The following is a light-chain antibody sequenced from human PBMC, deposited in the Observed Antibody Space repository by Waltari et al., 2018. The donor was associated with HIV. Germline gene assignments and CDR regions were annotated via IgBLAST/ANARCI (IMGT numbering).Light chain of an antibody. Sequence: QTVVTQEPSLTVSPGGTVTLTCASSTGAVTSGYYPNWFQQKPGQAPRVLIYSTSNKHSWTPARCSGSLLGGKAALTLSGVQPEDEAEYYCLLYYGGAYVFGTGTKVTVL. J-gene: IGLJ1*01. CDR1: TGAVTSGYY. V-gene: IGLV7-43*01. CDR3: LLYYGGAYV. CDR2: STS.